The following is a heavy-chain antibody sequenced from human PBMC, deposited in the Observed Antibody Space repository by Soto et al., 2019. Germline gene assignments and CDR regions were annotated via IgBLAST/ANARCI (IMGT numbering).Heavy chain of an antibody. CDR3: ASTSYGYAFYVY. Sequence: QVQLQESGPGLVKPSQTLSLTCTVSGGSISSGDYYWSWIRQPPGKGLEWIGHIYYSGSTYYNPTQKSRETTTVDTSTNQFSLKLSSVTPAPTAVYYCASTSYGYAFYVYWGQGTLVTVSS. J-gene: IGHJ4*02. CDR2: IYYSGST. CDR1: GGSISSGDYY. V-gene: IGHV4-30-4*01. D-gene: IGHD5-18*01.